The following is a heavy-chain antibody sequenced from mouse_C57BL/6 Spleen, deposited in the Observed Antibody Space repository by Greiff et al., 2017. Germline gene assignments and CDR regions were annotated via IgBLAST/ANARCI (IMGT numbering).Heavy chain of an antibody. V-gene: IGHV1-53*01. CDR3: ARELTGTGYFDY. Sequence: QVQLKQPGTELVKPGASVNLSCKASGYTFTSYWMPWVKQRPGQGLEWIGNINPSNGGTNYNEKFKSKATLTVDKSSSPAYMQLSILTSEDSAVYYCARELTGTGYFDYWGQGTTLTVSS. CDR2: INPSNGGT. D-gene: IGHD4-1*01. CDR1: GYTFTSYW. J-gene: IGHJ2*01.